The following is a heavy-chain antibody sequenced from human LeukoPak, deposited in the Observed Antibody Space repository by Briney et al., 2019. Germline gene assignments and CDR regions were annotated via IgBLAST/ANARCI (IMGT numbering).Heavy chain of an antibody. CDR3: AKDKGSGSYSYYYGMDV. V-gene: IGHV3-9*01. Sequence: PGGSLRLSCGASGFTFDDYAMHWVRQAPGKGLEWVSGISWNSGSIGYADSVKGRFTISRDNAKNSLYLQMNSLRAEDTALYYCAKDKGSGSYSYYYGMDVWGQGTTVTVSS. D-gene: IGHD1-26*01. CDR2: ISWNSGSI. CDR1: GFTFDDYA. J-gene: IGHJ6*02.